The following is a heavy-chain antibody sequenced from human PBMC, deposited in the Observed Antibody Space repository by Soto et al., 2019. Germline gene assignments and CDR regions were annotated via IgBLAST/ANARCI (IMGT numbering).Heavy chain of an antibody. V-gene: IGHV1-18*01. Sequence: VKVSCKASGYTFTSYGISWVRQAPGEGLEWMGWISANNGNTNNAQKLQGRVTMTTDTSTSTAYMGLRSLRSDDTAVYYGARGATYGSGSYHWGQGTLVTVSS. CDR3: ARGATYGSGSYH. J-gene: IGHJ4*02. CDR2: ISANNGNT. D-gene: IGHD3-10*01. CDR1: GYTFTSYG.